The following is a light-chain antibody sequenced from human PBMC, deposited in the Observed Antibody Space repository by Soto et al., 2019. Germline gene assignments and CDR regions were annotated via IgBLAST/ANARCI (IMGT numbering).Light chain of an antibody. CDR2: DVN. J-gene: IGLJ2*01. Sequence: QSVLTQPASVSGSPGQSITISCTGTSSDIGAYNFVSWYQQHPGKAPKLMLYDVNIRPSGVSNRFSGSKSGNTASLTISGLQVEEEVDYYCTSWTTSTTMIFGGGTKVPV. CDR1: SSDIGAYNF. V-gene: IGLV2-14*03. CDR3: TSWTTSTTMI.